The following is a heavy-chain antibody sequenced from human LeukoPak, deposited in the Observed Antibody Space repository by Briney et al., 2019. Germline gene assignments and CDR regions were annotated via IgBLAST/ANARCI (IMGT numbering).Heavy chain of an antibody. D-gene: IGHD3-22*01. Sequence: GGSLRLSCAASGFTFSSYSMNWVRQAPGKGLEWVSSISSSSSYIYYADSVKGRFTISRDNAKNSLYLQMNSLRAEDTAVYYCARDQVGGYYDSSGDNWFDPWGQGTQVTVSS. CDR3: ARDQVGGYYDSSGDNWFDP. CDR2: ISSSSSYI. V-gene: IGHV3-21*01. J-gene: IGHJ5*02. CDR1: GFTFSSYS.